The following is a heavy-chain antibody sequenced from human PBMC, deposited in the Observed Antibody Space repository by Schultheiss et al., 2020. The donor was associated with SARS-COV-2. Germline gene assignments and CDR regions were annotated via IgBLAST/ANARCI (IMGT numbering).Heavy chain of an antibody. CDR3: ARHGPDYYYYGMDV. J-gene: IGHJ6*02. CDR2: INHSGST. CDR1: GGSISSYY. Sequence: SQTLSLTCTVSGGSISSYYWNWIRQSPGKGLEWIGEINHSGSTNYNPSLKSRVTISVDTSKNQFSLKLSSVTAADTAVYYCARHGPDYYYYGMDVWGQGTTVTVSS. V-gene: IGHV4-59*08.